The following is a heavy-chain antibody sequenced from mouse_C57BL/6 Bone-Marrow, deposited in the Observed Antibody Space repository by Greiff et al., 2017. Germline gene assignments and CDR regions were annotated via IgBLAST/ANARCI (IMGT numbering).Heavy chain of an antibody. CDR3: ARSISRYFDV. CDR1: GFTFTDYY. V-gene: IGHV7-3*01. J-gene: IGHJ1*03. CDR2: IRNKANGYTT. Sequence: DVMLVESGGGLVQPGGSLSLSCAASGFTFTDYYMSWVRQPPGKALEWLGFIRNKANGYTTEYSASVKGLFTISRDNAQSILYLQMNALRAEDSATYYCARSISRYFDVWGTGTTVTVSS.